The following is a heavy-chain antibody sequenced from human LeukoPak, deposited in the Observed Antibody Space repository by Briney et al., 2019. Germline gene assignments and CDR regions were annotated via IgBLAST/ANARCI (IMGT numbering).Heavy chain of an antibody. J-gene: IGHJ4*02. CDR3: AREAPNYYDTSTYYYDY. CDR1: DGSISSGSYY. CDR2: IYSSGST. V-gene: IGHV4-61*02. Sequence: PSETLSLTCTVSDGSISSGSYYWSWIRQPAGKGLEWIGRIYSSGSTSYNPSLKSRVTMSVDTSKSQFSLKLSSVTAADTAVYYCAREAPNYYDTSTYYYDYWGQGTLVTVSS. D-gene: IGHD3-22*01.